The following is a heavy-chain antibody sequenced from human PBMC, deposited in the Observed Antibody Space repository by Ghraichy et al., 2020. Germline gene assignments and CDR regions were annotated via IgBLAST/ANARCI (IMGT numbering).Heavy chain of an antibody. V-gene: IGHV4-39*01. CDR1: GGSISGSSCY. Sequence: SETLSLTCSVSGGSISGSSCYWGWIRQPPGKGLEWIGIIYDSGTTYYSPSLKSRVTMSVDTSKNQFSLKLNSVTASDTAVYYCARINDYGGYYFDYWGQGTLVTVSS. CDR2: IYDSGTT. J-gene: IGHJ4*02. D-gene: IGHD4-17*01. CDR3: ARINDYGGYYFDY.